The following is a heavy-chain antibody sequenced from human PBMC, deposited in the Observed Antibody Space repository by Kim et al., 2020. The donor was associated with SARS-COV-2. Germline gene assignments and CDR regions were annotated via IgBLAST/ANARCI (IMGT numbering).Heavy chain of an antibody. Sequence: SETLSLTCAVYGGSFSGYYWSWIRQPPGKGLEWIGEINHSGSTNYNPSLKSRVTISVDTSKNQLSLKLSSVTAADTAVYYCARVSITMIVVVITPYYYYGMDVWGQGTTVTVSS. V-gene: IGHV4-34*01. CDR1: GGSFSGYY. CDR2: INHSGST. D-gene: IGHD3-22*01. J-gene: IGHJ6*02. CDR3: ARVSITMIVVVITPYYYYGMDV.